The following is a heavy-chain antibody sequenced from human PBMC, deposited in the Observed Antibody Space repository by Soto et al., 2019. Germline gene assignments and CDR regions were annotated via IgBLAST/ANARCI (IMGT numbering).Heavy chain of an antibody. Sequence: QVQLVQSGAEVKKPGASVKVSCKASGYTFTRYAMHWVRQAPGQGLERMGWINTGNGNTHYSQKFQGRVTFTRDASATTAYMELSSLTSEDTAVYYCARNVDYFDPWGQGTLVTVSS. CDR3: ARNVDYFDP. D-gene: IGHD4-17*01. J-gene: IGHJ5*02. V-gene: IGHV1-3*04. CDR2: INTGNGNT. CDR1: GYTFTRYA.